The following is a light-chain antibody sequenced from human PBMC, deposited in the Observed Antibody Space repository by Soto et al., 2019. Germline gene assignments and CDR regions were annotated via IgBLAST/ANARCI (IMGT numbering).Light chain of an antibody. V-gene: IGKV3-15*01. Sequence: EIVMTQSPASLSVSPGERATLSCRASQSIGDNLAWYQQKPGQAPRLLIYGVSTRATGIPARFSGSGSGTEFTLTISSLQSEDSAVYYCQQFNTWLWTFGQGTKVEIK. CDR2: GVS. CDR3: QQFNTWLWT. J-gene: IGKJ1*01. CDR1: QSIGDN.